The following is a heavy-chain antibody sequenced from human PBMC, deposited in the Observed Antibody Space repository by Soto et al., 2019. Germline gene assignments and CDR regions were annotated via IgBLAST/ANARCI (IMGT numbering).Heavy chain of an antibody. CDR3: ARRYGYAFEI. D-gene: IGHD4-17*01. V-gene: IGHV4-59*01. Sequence: QVQLQESGPGLVKPSETLSLTCTVSGGSISSYYWSWIRQPPGKGLEWIGYIYYSGSTNYNPSLKSRVTMSVDTSKNQFSLKLSSVTAADTAVYYCARRYGYAFEIWGQGTMVTVSS. J-gene: IGHJ3*02. CDR1: GGSISSYY. CDR2: IYYSGST.